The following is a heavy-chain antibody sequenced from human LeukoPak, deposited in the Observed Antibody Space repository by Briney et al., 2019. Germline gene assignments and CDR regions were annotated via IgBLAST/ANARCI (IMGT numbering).Heavy chain of an antibody. D-gene: IGHD3-10*01. J-gene: IGHJ4*02. CDR3: ATVLYYGSGSYYNFHY. CDR1: GYTLTDLS. Sequence: ASVKVSCKVSGYTLTDLSMHWVRQAPGKGLEWMGGFDPENGETIYAQKFQGRVIMTEDTSTDAAYMELSSLRSEDTAVYYCATVLYYGSGSYYNFHYWGQGTLATVSS. CDR2: FDPENGET. V-gene: IGHV1-24*01.